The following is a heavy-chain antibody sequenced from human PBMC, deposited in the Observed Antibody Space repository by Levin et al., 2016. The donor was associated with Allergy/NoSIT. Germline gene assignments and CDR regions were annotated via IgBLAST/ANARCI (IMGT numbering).Heavy chain of an antibody. J-gene: IGHJ5*02. D-gene: IGHD3-22*01. CDR2: INPSVGGP. V-gene: IGHV1-46*01. CDR3: ARGRNYYDSSGYSLDP. Sequence: WVRQAPGQGLEWMGIINPSVGGPSYAQKFQGRVTIDTDTSTSTVYMELHSLRSEDTAVYYCARGRNYYDSSGYSLDPWGQGTLVTVSS.